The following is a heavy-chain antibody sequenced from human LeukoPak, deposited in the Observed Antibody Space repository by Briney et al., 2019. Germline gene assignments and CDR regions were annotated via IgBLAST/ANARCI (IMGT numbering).Heavy chain of an antibody. V-gene: IGHV4-59*01. CDR3: AREDKYYDSSGHAFDI. CDR1: GGSISGYH. J-gene: IGHJ3*02. CDR2: IYYSGSS. Sequence: KTSETLSLTCNVSGGSISGYHWSWIRQPPGKGLEWLGYIYYSGSSNYNPSLKSRVTMSADTSKNQFSLKLSSVTAADTAVYYCAREDKYYDSSGHAFDIWGQGTMVTVSS. D-gene: IGHD3-22*01.